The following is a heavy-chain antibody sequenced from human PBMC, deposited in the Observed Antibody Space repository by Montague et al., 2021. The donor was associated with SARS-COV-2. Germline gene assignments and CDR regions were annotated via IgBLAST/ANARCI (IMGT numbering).Heavy chain of an antibody. CDR1: GGSISSGGYY. J-gene: IGHJ6*02. D-gene: IGHD3-9*01. CDR3: ARAFFLTGSNLGDPRYYYYYGMDV. CDR2: IYYSGST. V-gene: IGHV4-31*03. Sequence: TLSLTCTVSGGSISSGGYYWSWIRQHPGKGLEWIGYIYYSGSTYYNPSLKSRVTISVDTSKNQFSLKLSSVTAADTAVYYCARAFFLTGSNLGDPRYYYYYGMDVWGQGTTVTVSS.